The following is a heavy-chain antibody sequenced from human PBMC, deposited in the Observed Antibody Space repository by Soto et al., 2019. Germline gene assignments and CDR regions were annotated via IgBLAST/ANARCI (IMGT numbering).Heavy chain of an antibody. Sequence: ASVKVSCKASGGTFSSYAISWVRQAPGQGLEWMGGIIPIFGTANYAQKFQGRVTITADESTSTAYMELSSLRSEDTAVYYCARPVRYCSGGSCYPNGMDVWGQGTTVTVSS. D-gene: IGHD2-15*01. CDR3: ARPVRYCSGGSCYPNGMDV. CDR1: GGTFSSYA. CDR2: IIPIFGTA. V-gene: IGHV1-69*13. J-gene: IGHJ6*02.